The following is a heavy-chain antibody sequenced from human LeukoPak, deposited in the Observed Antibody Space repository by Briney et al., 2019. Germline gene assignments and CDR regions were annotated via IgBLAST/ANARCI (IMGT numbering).Heavy chain of an antibody. Sequence: GGSLRLSCAASGFTFRNYWMNWVRQAPGKRLEWVANIRQDGREKYYLDSVEGRFTISRDNAKNSLYLQMNSLRADDTAVYYCAKDLWNDPDDAFDIWGQGTMVIVSS. CDR1: GFTFRNYW. D-gene: IGHD1-1*01. J-gene: IGHJ3*02. CDR3: AKDLWNDPDDAFDI. CDR2: IRQDGREK. V-gene: IGHV3-7*01.